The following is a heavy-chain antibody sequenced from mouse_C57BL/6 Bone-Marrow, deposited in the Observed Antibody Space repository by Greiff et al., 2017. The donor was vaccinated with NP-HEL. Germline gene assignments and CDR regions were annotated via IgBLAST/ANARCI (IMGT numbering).Heavy chain of an antibody. V-gene: IGHV1-64*01. Sequence: QVQLQQPGAELVKPGASVKLSCKASGYTFTSYWMHWVKQRPGQGLEWIGMIHPNSGSTNYNEKFKSKATLTVDKSSRTAYMQLSSLTAEDSAVYCWAREYGSPDYWGQGTTLTVAS. D-gene: IGHD1-1*01. CDR3: AREYGSPDY. CDR2: IHPNSGST. J-gene: IGHJ2*01. CDR1: GYTFTSYW.